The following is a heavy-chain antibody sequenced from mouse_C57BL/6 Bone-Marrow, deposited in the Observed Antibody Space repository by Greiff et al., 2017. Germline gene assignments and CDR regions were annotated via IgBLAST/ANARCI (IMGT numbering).Heavy chain of an antibody. CDR1: GYAFSSSW. D-gene: IGHD2-1*01. CDR2: IYPGDGDT. Sequence: LMESGPELVKPGASVKISCKASGYAFSSSWMNWVKQRPGKGLEWIGRIYPGDGDTNYNGKFKGKATLTADKSSSTAYMQLSSLTSEDSAVYFCARGGNYEFAYWGQGTLVTVSA. J-gene: IGHJ3*01. V-gene: IGHV1-82*01. CDR3: ARGGNYEFAY.